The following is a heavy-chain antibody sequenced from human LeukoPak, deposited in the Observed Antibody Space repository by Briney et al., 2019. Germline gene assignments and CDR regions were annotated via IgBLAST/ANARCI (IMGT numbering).Heavy chain of an antibody. CDR2: IYYSGST. V-gene: IGHV4-59*01. J-gene: IGHJ4*02. CDR1: GGSISSYY. CDR3: ARGPQYCSGGSCSHYFDY. D-gene: IGHD2-15*01. Sequence: SETLSLTCTVSGGSISSYYWSWIRQPPGKGLEWIGYIYYSGSTNYNPSLKSRVTISVDTSKNQFSLKLSSVTAADTAVYYCARGPQYCSGGSCSHYFDYWGQGTLVTVSS.